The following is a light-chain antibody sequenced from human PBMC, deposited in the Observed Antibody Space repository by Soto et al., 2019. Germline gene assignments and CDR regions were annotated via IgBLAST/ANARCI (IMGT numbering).Light chain of an antibody. CDR1: SSDVGGYNY. V-gene: IGLV2-14*01. J-gene: IGLJ1*01. CDR3: SSYTSSRFYV. CDR2: DVR. Sequence: QSVLTQPASVSGSPGQSITISCTGTSSDVGGYNYVSWYQQHPSKAPKLMIYDVRNRPSGVSNRFSGSKSGDTASLTISGLQASDEADYYCSSYTSSRFYVFGTGTKLTVL.